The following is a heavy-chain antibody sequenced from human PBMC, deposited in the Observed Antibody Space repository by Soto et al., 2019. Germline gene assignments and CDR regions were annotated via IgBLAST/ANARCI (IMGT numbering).Heavy chain of an antibody. CDR3: ARVYDFWSGYYSPNWFDP. J-gene: IGHJ5*02. CDR1: GYTFTGYY. CDR2: INPNSGGT. Sequence: ASVKVCSKASGYTFTGYYMHWVRQAPGQGLEWMGWINPNSGGTNYAQKFQGRVTMTRDTSISTAYMELSRLRSDDTAVYYCARVYDFWSGYYSPNWFDPWGQGTLVTVSS. V-gene: IGHV1-2*02. D-gene: IGHD3-3*01.